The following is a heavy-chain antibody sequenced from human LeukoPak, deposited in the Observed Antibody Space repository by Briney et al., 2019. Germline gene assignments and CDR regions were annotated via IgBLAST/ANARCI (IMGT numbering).Heavy chain of an antibody. D-gene: IGHD1-20*01. J-gene: IGHJ3*02. CDR2: IYTSGST. V-gene: IGHV4-4*07. Sequence: SETLSLTCTVSGGSISSYYWSWIRQPAGKGLEWIGRIYTSGSTNYNPSLKSRVTMSVDTSKNQFSLKLSSVTAADTAVYYCARVGITGIREKFDIWGQGTMVTVSS. CDR1: GGSISSYY. CDR3: ARVGITGIREKFDI.